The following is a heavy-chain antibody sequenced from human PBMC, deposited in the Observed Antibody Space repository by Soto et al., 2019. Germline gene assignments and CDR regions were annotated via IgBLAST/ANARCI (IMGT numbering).Heavy chain of an antibody. D-gene: IGHD1-1*01. Sequence: GGSLRLSCAASGFTFSSYSMNWVRQAPGKGLEWVSSISSSSSYIYYADSVKGRFTISRDNAKNSLYLQMNSLRAEDTAVYYCARDAPWGNWNDEYYYYYYYMDVWGKGTTVTVSS. CDR1: GFTFSSYS. CDR3: ARDAPWGNWNDEYYYYYYYMDV. J-gene: IGHJ6*03. CDR2: ISSSSSYI. V-gene: IGHV3-21*01.